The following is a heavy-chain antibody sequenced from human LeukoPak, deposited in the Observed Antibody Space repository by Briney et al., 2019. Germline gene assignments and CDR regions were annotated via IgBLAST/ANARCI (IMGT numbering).Heavy chain of an antibody. CDR1: GFTFDDYG. V-gene: IGHV3-20*04. J-gene: IGHJ4*02. Sequence: GGSLRLSCAASGFTFDDYGMSWVRQAPGKGLEWVSGINWNGGSTGYADSVEGRFTISRDNAKTSLYLQMNSPRAEDTALYYCATYCSRTSCSIDHWGQGTLVTVSS. CDR3: ATYCSRTSCSIDH. CDR2: INWNGGST. D-gene: IGHD2-2*01.